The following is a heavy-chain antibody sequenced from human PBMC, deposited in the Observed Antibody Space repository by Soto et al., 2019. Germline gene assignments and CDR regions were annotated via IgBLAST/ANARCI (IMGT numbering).Heavy chain of an antibody. D-gene: IGHD2-21*02. Sequence: SETLSLTCTVSGASISSTDYYCSWILHAPGNGLEWLGYGYYTGRTYYNTFLMNRPTITVDTSKTQFSLKVTAVNVAETAVYYCVRTARECSVAPHWFDRWGQGTQVTVSS. CDR1: GASISSTDYY. CDR3: VRTARECSVAPHWFDR. V-gene: IGHV4-30-4*01. J-gene: IGHJ5*02. CDR2: GYYTGRT.